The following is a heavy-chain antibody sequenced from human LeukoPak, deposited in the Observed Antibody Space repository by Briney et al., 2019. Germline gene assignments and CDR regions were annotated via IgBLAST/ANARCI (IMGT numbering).Heavy chain of an antibody. J-gene: IGHJ3*02. D-gene: IGHD2-15*01. Sequence: GGSLRLSCAASGFTFSSYGMHWVRQAPGKGLEGVAFIRYDGSNKYYADSVKGRFTISRDNSKNTLYLQMNSLRAEDTAVYYGARPPGRAFDIWGQGTMVTVSS. V-gene: IGHV3-30*02. CDR3: ARPPGRAFDI. CDR1: GFTFSSYG. CDR2: IRYDGSNK.